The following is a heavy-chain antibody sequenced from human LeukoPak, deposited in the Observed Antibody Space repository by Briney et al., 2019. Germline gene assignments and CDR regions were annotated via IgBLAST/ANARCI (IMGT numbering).Heavy chain of an antibody. CDR2: INSDGSST. CDR1: GFTFSSYW. J-gene: IGHJ4*02. D-gene: IGHD3-22*01. CDR3: ARVDDYYDSSGYYGAMNY. Sequence: QPGGSLRLSCAASGFTFSSYWMHWVRQAPGKGLVWVSRINSDGSSTSYADSVKGRFTISRDNAKNTLYLQMNRLRAEDTAVYYCARVDDYYDSSGYYGAMNYWGQGTLVTVSS. V-gene: IGHV3-74*01.